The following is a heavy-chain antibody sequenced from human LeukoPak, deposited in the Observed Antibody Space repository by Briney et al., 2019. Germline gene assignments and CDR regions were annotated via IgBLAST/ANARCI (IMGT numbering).Heavy chain of an antibody. Sequence: SQTLSLTCTVSGGSINSDDYYWSWLRQPPGKGLEWIGHITYSGSTDYSPSLRSRVTMSVDTSKNQFSLKLNSVTAAETAMYFCARGGVGGYDYFDSWGQGTLVAVSS. J-gene: IGHJ4*02. CDR3: ARGGVGGYDYFDS. D-gene: IGHD5-12*01. CDR1: GGSINSDDYY. V-gene: IGHV4-30-4*01. CDR2: ITYSGST.